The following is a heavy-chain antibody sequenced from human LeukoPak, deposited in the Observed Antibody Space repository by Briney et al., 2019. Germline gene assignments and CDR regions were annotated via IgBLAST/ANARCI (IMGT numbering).Heavy chain of an antibody. J-gene: IGHJ3*02. V-gene: IGHV3-23*01. Sequence: GGSLRLSCAASGFTFSSYAMSWVRQAPGKGLEWVSAISGSGSSTDYADSVKGRFTISRDSSKNTLYLQMNSLRAEDTAVYYCARDLITYFWAFDIWGQGTMVTVSS. D-gene: IGHD3-3*01. CDR2: ISGSGSST. CDR1: GFTFSSYA. CDR3: ARDLITYFWAFDI.